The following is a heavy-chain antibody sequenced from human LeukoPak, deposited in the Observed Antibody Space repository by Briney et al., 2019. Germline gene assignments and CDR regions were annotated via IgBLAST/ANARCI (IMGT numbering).Heavy chain of an antibody. D-gene: IGHD1-26*01. CDR3: ARVVDSGSPVDY. Sequence: PGGSLRLSCAASGFTFSSYAMHWVRQAPGKGLEWVAVISYDGSNKYYADSVKGRFTISRDNSKNTLYLQMNSLRAEDTAVYYCARVVDSGSPVDYWGQGTLVTVSS. CDR2: ISYDGSNK. V-gene: IGHV3-30-3*01. CDR1: GFTFSSYA. J-gene: IGHJ4*02.